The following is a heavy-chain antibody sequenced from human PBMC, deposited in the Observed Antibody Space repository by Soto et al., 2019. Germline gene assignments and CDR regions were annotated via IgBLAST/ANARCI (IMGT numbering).Heavy chain of an antibody. V-gene: IGHV4-34*01. CDR2: INHSGST. D-gene: IGHD4-17*01. Sequence: QVQLQQWGAGLLKPSETLSLTCAVYGGSFSGYYWSWIRQPPGKGLECIGEINHSGSTNYNPSLKSRFTISVDTSTNQFSLKLSSVTAADTAVYYCARAPTVTTNWYFDLWGRGTLVTVSS. CDR3: ARAPTVTTNWYFDL. CDR1: GGSFSGYY. J-gene: IGHJ2*01.